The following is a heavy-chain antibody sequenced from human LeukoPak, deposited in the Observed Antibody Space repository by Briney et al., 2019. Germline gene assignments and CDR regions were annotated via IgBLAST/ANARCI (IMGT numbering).Heavy chain of an antibody. V-gene: IGHV1-8*01. J-gene: IGHJ3*02. D-gene: IGHD6-19*01. CDR2: MNPNSGNT. CDR3: ASNVAVAGAFDI. Sequence: ASVKVSCKASGYTFTSYDINGVRQATGQGLEWMGWMNPNSGNTGYAQKFQGRVTMTRNTSISTAYMELSSLRSEDTAVYYCASNVAVAGAFDIWGQGTMVTVSS. CDR1: GYTFTSYD.